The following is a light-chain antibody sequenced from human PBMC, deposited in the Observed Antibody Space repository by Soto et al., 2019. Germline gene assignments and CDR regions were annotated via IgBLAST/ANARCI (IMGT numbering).Light chain of an antibody. CDR3: LLSYSGARGV. V-gene: IGLV7-46*01. CDR1: PGAVTSGHY. CDR2: DTS. Sequence: QAVVTQEPSLTVSPGGTVTLTCGSSPGAVTSGHYPYWFQQKPGQATRTLIYDTSNKHSWTPARFSGSLLGGKAALTLSGAQPEDEAEYYCLLSYSGARGVFGGGTKVTVL. J-gene: IGLJ3*02.